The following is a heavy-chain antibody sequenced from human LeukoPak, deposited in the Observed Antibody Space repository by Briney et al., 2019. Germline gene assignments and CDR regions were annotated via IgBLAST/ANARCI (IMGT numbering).Heavy chain of an antibody. Sequence: GASLRLSCAASGFTFSSYAMSWVRQVPGKGLEWVSSISASGDSTYYADSLKGRFTISRGNSKNTLYLQMNSLTAEDTAVYYCAKSKWPECFDSGGSGYNYWGQGTLVIVSS. V-gene: IGHV3-23*01. CDR3: AKSKWPECFDSGGSGYNY. CDR1: GFTFSSYA. D-gene: IGHD2-15*01. CDR2: ISASGDST. J-gene: IGHJ4*02.